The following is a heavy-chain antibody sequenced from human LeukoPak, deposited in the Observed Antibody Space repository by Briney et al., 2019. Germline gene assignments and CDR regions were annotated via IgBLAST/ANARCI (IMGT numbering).Heavy chain of an antibody. CDR3: AKEGAASWDVDV. Sequence: GGSLRLSCAASGFTFSDYYMSWIRQAPGKGPEWVAFIRPDGHNKYYADSVKGRFMISRDNSKNTVDLQMNSLRGDDTAMYYCAKEGAASWDVDVWGKGTTVTVSS. CDR1: GFTFSDYY. J-gene: IGHJ6*04. V-gene: IGHV3-30*02. D-gene: IGHD3-3*02. CDR2: IRPDGHNK.